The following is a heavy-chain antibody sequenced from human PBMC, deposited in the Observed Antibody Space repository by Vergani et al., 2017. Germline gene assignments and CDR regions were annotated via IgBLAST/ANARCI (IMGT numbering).Heavy chain of an antibody. D-gene: IGHD5-24*01. CDR1: GFSFSDHY. CDR2: ISNSGNTI. V-gene: IGHV3-11*01. CDR3: AGDHRDYNNYPGTFDI. Sequence: QVQLVESGGGLVKPGGSLRLSCAASGFSFSDHYMTWIRQAPGKGLEWVSYISNSGNTIEYADSVKGQFSISRDNAKRSLFLQMDSLRAEDTAVYYCAGDHRDYNNYPGTFDIWGQGSMVTVSS. J-gene: IGHJ3*02.